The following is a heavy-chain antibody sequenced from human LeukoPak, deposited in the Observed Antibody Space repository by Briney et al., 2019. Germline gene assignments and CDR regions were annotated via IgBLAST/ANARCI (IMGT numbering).Heavy chain of an antibody. V-gene: IGHV1-2*02. J-gene: IGHJ4*02. D-gene: IGHD2-8*01. CDR1: GYTFTGYY. Sequence: ASVKVSCKASGYTFTGYYMHWVRQAPGQGLERMGWINPNSGGTNYAQKFQGRVTMTRDTSISTAYMELSRLRSDDTAVYYCARVNIVLMVRAALDYWGQGTLVTVSS. CDR3: ARVNIVLMVRAALDY. CDR2: INPNSGGT.